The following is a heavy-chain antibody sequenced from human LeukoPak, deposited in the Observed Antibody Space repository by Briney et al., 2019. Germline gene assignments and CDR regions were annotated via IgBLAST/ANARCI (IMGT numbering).Heavy chain of an antibody. CDR2: IIPILNVP. J-gene: IGHJ4*02. D-gene: IGHD2-15*01. CDR1: GGTFIDYS. CDR3: ARDRPRARYFDY. Sequence: SVKVSCKASGGTFIDYSMSWVRQAPGQGLEWMGRIIPILNVPNYVHKFEGRLTITTDKSTSTAYMELSSLKSADAAVYFCARDRPRARYFDYWGQGTLVTVSS. V-gene: IGHV1-69*04.